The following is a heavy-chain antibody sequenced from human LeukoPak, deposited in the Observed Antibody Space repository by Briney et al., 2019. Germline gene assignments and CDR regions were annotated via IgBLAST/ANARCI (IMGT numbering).Heavy chain of an antibody. D-gene: IGHD2-2*01. V-gene: IGHV1-2*02. CDR2: INPNSGGT. CDR3: ARDLYCSSPSCYVFDY. Sequence: ASVKVSCKASGYTFTGYYMHWVRQAPGQGLEWMGWINPNSGGTNYAQKFQGRVTMTRDTSISTAYMELSRLRSDDTAVYYCARDLYCSSPSCYVFDYWGQGTLVTVSS. J-gene: IGHJ4*02. CDR1: GYTFTGYY.